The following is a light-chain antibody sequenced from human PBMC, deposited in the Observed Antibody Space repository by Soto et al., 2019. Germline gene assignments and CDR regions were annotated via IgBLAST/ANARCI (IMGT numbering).Light chain of an antibody. J-gene: IGKJ1*01. V-gene: IGKV1-27*01. CDR3: QKYNSPRKT. CDR1: QGISNC. Sequence: DVELTKYTSCLSASVADRVTITCRASQGISNCLAWHQQKPGKVPKLLIYAASTLQSGVPSRFSGSGSGTDFTLTISSLQPEDVATYYCQKYNSPRKTFGQGTKVDIK. CDR2: AAS.